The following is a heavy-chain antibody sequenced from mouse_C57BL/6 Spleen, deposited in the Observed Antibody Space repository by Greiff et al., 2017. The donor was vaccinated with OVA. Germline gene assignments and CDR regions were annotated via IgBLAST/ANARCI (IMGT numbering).Heavy chain of an antibody. CDR3: ARIYYDYDGGNYFDY. CDR2: IHPNSGST. Sequence: VQLQQSGAELVKPGASVKLSCKASGYTFTSYWMHWVKQRPGQGLEWIGMIHPNSGSTNYNEKFKSKATLTVDKSSSTAYMQLSSLTSEDSAVYYCARIYYDYDGGNYFDYWGQGTTLTVSS. D-gene: IGHD2-4*01. CDR1: GYTFTSYW. V-gene: IGHV1-64*01. J-gene: IGHJ2*01.